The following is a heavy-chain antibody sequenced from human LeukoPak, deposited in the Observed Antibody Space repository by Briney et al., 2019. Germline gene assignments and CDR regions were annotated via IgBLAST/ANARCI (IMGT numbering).Heavy chain of an antibody. J-gene: IGHJ4*02. D-gene: IGHD3-22*01. CDR1: GFTFSRFW. V-gene: IGHV3-7*01. Sequence: GGSLSLSCAGSGFTFSRFWLSWVRQAPGKGLEWVANIKQDGSERYYVDSVKGRFSISRDNAKSSLYLEMKTLRVEDTAVYYCARIEPDNSGWLYWGQGTLVTVSA. CDR2: IKQDGSER. CDR3: ARIEPDNSGWLY.